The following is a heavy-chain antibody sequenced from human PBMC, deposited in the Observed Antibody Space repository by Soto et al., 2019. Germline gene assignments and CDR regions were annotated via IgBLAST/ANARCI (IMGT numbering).Heavy chain of an antibody. V-gene: IGHV4-31*03. CDR3: ARVEEGYDYIWGP. Sequence: SETLSLTCTVSGGSISSGGYYWSWIRQRPGKGLEWIGYIYYSGSTYYNPSLKSRLTISVDTSKNQFSLKLSSVTAADTAVYYCARVEEGYDYIWGPWGQGTLVTVSS. J-gene: IGHJ5*02. CDR1: GGSISSGGYY. D-gene: IGHD3-16*01. CDR2: IYYSGST.